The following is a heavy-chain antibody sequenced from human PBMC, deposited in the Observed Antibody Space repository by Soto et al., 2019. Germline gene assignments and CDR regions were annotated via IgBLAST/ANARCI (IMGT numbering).Heavy chain of an antibody. D-gene: IGHD2-2*01. CDR3: VKSLGFCSSSSCSRDYYYYYGMDV. J-gene: IGHJ6*02. CDR2: ISGSGDNT. V-gene: IGHV3-23*01. CDR1: GFSFDDYA. Sequence: EVQLLESGGGLVQPGGSLRLSCAASGFSFDDYAMTWVRQAAGKGLEWVSAISGSGDNTYYADSVKGRFTISRDNSKNTLYLQMNSLRPEDAAVYYCVKSLGFCSSSSCSRDYYYYYGMDVWGQGTTVTVSS.